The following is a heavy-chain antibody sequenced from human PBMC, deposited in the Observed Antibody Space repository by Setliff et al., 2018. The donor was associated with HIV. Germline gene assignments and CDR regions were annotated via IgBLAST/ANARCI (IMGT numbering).Heavy chain of an antibody. CDR1: GFNFKTYG. V-gene: IGHV3-74*01. J-gene: IGHJ5*02. CDR2: INTDGSST. Sequence: QTGGSLRLSCAASGFNFKTYGMTWVRQAPGKGLVWVSRINTDGSSTSYADSVKGRFTISRDNSNNMLFLQMNSLRTEDTAVYYCARSGGDCSGISCYSLWFDPWGHGTLVTVSS. D-gene: IGHD2-15*01. CDR3: ARSGGDCSGISCYSLWFDP.